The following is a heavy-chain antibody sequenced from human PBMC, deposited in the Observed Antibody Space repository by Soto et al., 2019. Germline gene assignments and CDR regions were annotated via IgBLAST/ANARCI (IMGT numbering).Heavy chain of an antibody. CDR1: GFIFRNYV. CDR2: ISYDGSSK. V-gene: IGHV3-30-3*01. Sequence: GGSLRLSCAASGFIFRNYVIHWVRQAPGKGLEWVALISYDGSSKYYADSVKGRFTISRDNSKNTLYLQMNSLSAEDTAVYYCAKNPGYYYDSTGYHFDYWGQRTLVTVSS. J-gene: IGHJ4*02. D-gene: IGHD3-22*01. CDR3: AKNPGYYYDSTGYHFDY.